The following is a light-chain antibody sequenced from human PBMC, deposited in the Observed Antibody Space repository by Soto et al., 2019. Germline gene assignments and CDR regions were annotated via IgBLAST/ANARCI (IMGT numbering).Light chain of an antibody. J-gene: IGKJ2*01. CDR1: QSVRTY. Sequence: EIMLTQSPATLSLSPGERATLSCRASQSVRTYLAWYQQKPGQAPRLLIYDAFNRAIGIPARFSGSGSGTDFTLTISSLEPEDFAVYYCQQRSIWPPYTVGQGTKVDSK. V-gene: IGKV3-11*01. CDR3: QQRSIWPPYT. CDR2: DAF.